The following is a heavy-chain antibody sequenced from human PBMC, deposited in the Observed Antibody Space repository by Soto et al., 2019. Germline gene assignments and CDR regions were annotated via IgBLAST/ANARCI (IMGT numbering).Heavy chain of an antibody. J-gene: IGHJ6*02. Sequence: EKGLEWVGRKSKTDGGTTDYAAPVKGRFTISRDDSKNTLYLQMNSLKTEDTAVYYCTTDPWGIAVAGTGGMAVWGHGTTVTVFS. D-gene: IGHD6-19*01. CDR2: KSKTDGGTT. CDR3: TTDPWGIAVAGTGGMAV. V-gene: IGHV3-15*01.